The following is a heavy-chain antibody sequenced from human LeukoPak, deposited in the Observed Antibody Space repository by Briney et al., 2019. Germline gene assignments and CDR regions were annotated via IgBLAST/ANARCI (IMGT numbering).Heavy chain of an antibody. CDR2: IYPGDSDT. CDR3: ARRLCSGGNCYYFDY. Sequence: GESLKISCKGSGYSFNSYWIGWVRQMPGKGLEWMGMIYPGDSDTRYSPSFQGQVTISADKSTSTASLQWSSLKASDTAMYYCARRLCSGGNCYYFDYWGQGTLVTVSS. CDR1: GYSFNSYW. J-gene: IGHJ4*02. V-gene: IGHV5-51*01. D-gene: IGHD2-15*01.